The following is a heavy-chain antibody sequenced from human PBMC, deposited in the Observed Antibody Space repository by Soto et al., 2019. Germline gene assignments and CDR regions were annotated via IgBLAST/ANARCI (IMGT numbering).Heavy chain of an antibody. D-gene: IGHD3-3*01. CDR3: ARVLTYYDFWSGYYTGGVYFDY. J-gene: IGHJ4*02. Sequence: EVQLVESGGGLVQPGGSLRLSCAASGFTVSSNYMSWVRQAPGKGLEWVSVIYSGGRTYYADSVKGRFTISRHNSKNTLYLQMNSLRAEDTAVYYCARVLTYYDFWSGYYTGGVYFDYWGQGSLVTVSS. V-gene: IGHV3-53*04. CDR1: GFTVSSNY. CDR2: IYSGGRT.